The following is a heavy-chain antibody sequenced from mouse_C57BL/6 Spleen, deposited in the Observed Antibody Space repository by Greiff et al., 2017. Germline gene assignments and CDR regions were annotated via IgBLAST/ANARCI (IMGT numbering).Heavy chain of an antibody. J-gene: IGHJ3*01. CDR1: GYTFTSYW. V-gene: IGHV1-64*01. CDR2: IHPNSGST. Sequence: VQLQQSGAELVKPGASVKLSCKASGYTFTSYWMHWVKQRPGQGLEWIGMIHPNSGSTNYNEKFKSKATLTVDKSSSTAYMQLSSLTSEDSAVXYCAEGDYYGSSSPFAYWGQGTLVTVSA. D-gene: IGHD1-1*01. CDR3: AEGDYYGSSSPFAY.